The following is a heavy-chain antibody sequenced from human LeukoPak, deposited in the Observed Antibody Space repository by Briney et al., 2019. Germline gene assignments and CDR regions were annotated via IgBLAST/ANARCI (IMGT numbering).Heavy chain of an antibody. Sequence: PGGSLRLSCVASGFTFHNYSMSWVRQAPGKGLEWVSSISGSSSYIYYADSLKGRFTISRDNAKNSLYLQLNSLRAEDTAVYYCARGIFYDNSGYPYYFDSWGQGTLVTVSS. D-gene: IGHD3-22*01. CDR2: ISGSSSYI. J-gene: IGHJ4*02. CDR3: ARGIFYDNSGYPYYFDS. V-gene: IGHV3-21*01. CDR1: GFTFHNYS.